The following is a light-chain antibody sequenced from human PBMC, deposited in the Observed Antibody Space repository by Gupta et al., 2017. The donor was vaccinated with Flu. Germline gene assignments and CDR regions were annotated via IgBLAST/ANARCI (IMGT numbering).Light chain of an antibody. CDR2: DTS. V-gene: IGKV3-11*01. Sequence: IVLTQSPATLSLSPGERATLSCRASQSISDFVAWYQQKPGQAPRLLIFDTSNRATGIPARFSGSGSGTDFTLTISSLQPEDFAAYYCQQRTHWPPLAFGRGTKVEVK. CDR3: QQRTHWPPLA. J-gene: IGKJ4*02. CDR1: QSISDF.